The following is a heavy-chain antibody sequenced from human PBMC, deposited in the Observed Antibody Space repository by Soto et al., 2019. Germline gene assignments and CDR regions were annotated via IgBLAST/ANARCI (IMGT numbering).Heavy chain of an antibody. V-gene: IGHV3-48*02. J-gene: IGHJ4*02. CDR2: ITKSGVTT. CDR1: AFTFSDYT. CDR3: VRDTQWAFDS. Sequence: EVQLVESGGALIQRGGSLRLSCAASAFTFSDYTMNWVRQAPGKGLEWISYITKSGVTTTYADSLKGRFTISRDNAKHSLFLQMNSLRDEDTAVYYCVRDTQWAFDSWGQGTLVSVSS. D-gene: IGHD2-8*01.